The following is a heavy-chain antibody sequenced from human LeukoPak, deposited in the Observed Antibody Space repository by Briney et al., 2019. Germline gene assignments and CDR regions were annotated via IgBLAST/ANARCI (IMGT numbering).Heavy chain of an antibody. Sequence: GGSLRLSCAASGFTVSTNYMSCVRQAPGKGLECVSVIYSDGTTAYADSVKGRFAISRDNSKNTLFLQMNSLRAEDTAVYYCARDAPYYYDSSGYRLSYFDYWGQGTLVTVSS. CDR2: IYSDGTT. CDR1: GFTVSTNY. D-gene: IGHD3-22*01. J-gene: IGHJ4*02. CDR3: ARDAPYYYDSSGYRLSYFDY. V-gene: IGHV3-66*01.